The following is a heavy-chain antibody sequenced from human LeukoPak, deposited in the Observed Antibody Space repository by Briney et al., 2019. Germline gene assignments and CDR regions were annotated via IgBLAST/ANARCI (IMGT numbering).Heavy chain of an antibody. CDR1: GFIFRNYA. CDR3: ARGEDYGDYFDY. CDR2: VSDNSGST. V-gene: IGHV3-23*01. J-gene: IGHJ4*02. D-gene: IGHD4-17*01. Sequence: PGGSLRLSCVASGFIFRNYAMNWVRQAPGKGPEWVSSVSDNSGSTYYADSVEGRFTVSRDNSKNTLYLQMNSLRAEDTAVYYCARGEDYGDYFDYWGQGTLVTVSS.